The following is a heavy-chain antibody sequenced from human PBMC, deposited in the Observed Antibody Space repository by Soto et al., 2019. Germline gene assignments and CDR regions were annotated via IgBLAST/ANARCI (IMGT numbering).Heavy chain of an antibody. CDR2: ISNDGLAQ. CDR1: TVTINVHG. D-gene: IGHD3-3*01. Sequence: PVGSLRLSCTSSTVTINVHGIQWVRQAPGKGLEWVAFISNDGLAQYYADSVKGRFTISRDYSKNTVDLQMNSLRNEETAVYYCARDIWSGDYKWFDSWGPGTLVTVSS. V-gene: IGHV3-30*03. CDR3: ARDIWSGDYKWFDS. J-gene: IGHJ5*01.